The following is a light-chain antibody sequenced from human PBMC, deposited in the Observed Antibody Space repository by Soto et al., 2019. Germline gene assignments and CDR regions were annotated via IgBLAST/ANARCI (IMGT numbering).Light chain of an antibody. V-gene: IGKV3-20*01. CDR1: RSLDSGQ. J-gene: IGKJ1*01. CDR2: DAF. Sequence: EIVLTQSPGTLSLSPGESATLSCRASRSLDSGQLAWYQQKVGRAPRLLIHDAFMRATGIPDRFSGSGSGTDFTLTISRLEPEDFAVYYCQQYGSSLGTFGQGPRWIS. CDR3: QQYGSSLGT.